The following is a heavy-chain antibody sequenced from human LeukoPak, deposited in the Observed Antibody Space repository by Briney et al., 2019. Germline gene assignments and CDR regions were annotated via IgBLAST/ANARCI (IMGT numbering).Heavy chain of an antibody. J-gene: IGHJ6*03. CDR1: GYSIIIGYY. Sequence: SETLSLTCSVSGYSIIIGYYWGWIRQPPGKGLEWIGSTYYSGDTHYNASLKSRVTISVDTSKNQFSLKLSSVTAADTAVYYCAREGVVVVPAAIGPYRYMDVWGKGTTVTVSS. V-gene: IGHV4-38-2*02. CDR3: AREGVVVVPAAIGPYRYMDV. D-gene: IGHD2-2*01. CDR2: TYYSGDT.